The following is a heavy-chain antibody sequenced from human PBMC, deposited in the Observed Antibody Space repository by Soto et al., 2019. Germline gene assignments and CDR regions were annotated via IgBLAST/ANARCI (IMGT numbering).Heavy chain of an antibody. D-gene: IGHD6-19*01. CDR2: IYYSGST. CDR3: ARARIAVAGIVPYYYYGMDV. CDR1: GGSISSSSYY. Sequence: SETLSLTCTVSGGSISSSSYYWGWIRQPPGKGLEWIGSIYYSGSTYYNPSLKSRVTISVDTSKNQFSLKLSSVTAADTAVYYCARARIAVAGIVPYYYYGMDVSGQGTTVTVSS. J-gene: IGHJ6*02. V-gene: IGHV4-39*01.